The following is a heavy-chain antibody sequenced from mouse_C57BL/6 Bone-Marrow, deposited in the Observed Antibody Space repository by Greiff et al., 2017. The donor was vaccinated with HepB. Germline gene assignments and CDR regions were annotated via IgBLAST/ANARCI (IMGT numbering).Heavy chain of an antibody. Sequence: EVKLQESGPELVKPGDSVKISCKASGYSFTGYFMNWVMQSHGKSLEWIGRINPYNGDTFYNQKAKGKATLTVDKSSSTAHMELRSLTSEDSAVYYCARSGYYGSSKGFAYWGQGTLVTVSA. J-gene: IGHJ3*01. CDR2: INPYNGDT. V-gene: IGHV1-20*01. CDR1: GYSFTGYF. CDR3: ARSGYYGSSKGFAY. D-gene: IGHD1-1*01.